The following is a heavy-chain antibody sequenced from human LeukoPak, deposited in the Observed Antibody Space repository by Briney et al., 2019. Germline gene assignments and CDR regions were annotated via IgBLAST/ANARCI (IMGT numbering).Heavy chain of an antibody. J-gene: IGHJ3*02. CDR3: ARHGTAMVFDAFDI. CDR1: GGSISSSSYY. D-gene: IGHD5-18*01. V-gene: IGHV4-39*01. CDR2: IYYSGST. Sequence: PSETLSLTCTVSGGSISSSSYYWGWIRQPPGKGLEWIGSIYYSGSTYCNPSLKSRVTISVDTSKNQFSLKLSSVTAADTAVYYCARHGTAMVFDAFDIWGQGTMVTVSS.